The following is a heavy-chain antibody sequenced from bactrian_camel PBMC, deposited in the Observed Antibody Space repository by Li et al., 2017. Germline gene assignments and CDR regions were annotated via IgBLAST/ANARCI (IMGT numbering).Heavy chain of an antibody. CDR2: ITRIHGGT. J-gene: IGHJ4*01. Sequence: LSCATSGFLIAIGTYYITWVRQAPGKEREGVASITRIHGGTAYADSVKGRFIISRDNTKNTWYLQMNILKPEDTAMYYCAAVVGCSTAPWLRDPGQRQGPIYWVRGPRSPSP. CDR1: GFLIAIGTYY. D-gene: IGHD7*01. V-gene: IGHV3S64*01.